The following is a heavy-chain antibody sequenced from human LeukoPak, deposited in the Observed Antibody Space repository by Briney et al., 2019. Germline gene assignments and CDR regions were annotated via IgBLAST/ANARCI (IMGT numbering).Heavy chain of an antibody. Sequence: PSETLSLTCAVSGDSISSGDYSWSWLRQPSGKGLEWIGYIFHSGNSYYNPPLKSRDTISVDTSKKQFSLRLTSVTAADTAVYYSARELWFVNAPGSWLDLWGQGTLVTVSS. CDR2: IFHSGNS. CDR1: GDSISSGDYS. V-gene: IGHV4-30-2*01. J-gene: IGHJ5*02. CDR3: ARELWFVNAPGSWLDL. D-gene: IGHD3-10*01.